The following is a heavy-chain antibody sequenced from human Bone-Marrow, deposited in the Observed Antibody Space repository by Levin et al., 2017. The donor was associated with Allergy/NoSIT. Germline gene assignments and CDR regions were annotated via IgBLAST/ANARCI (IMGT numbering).Heavy chain of an antibody. CDR3: ARGGCSATGCLDY. CDR2: IHTDTSVT. J-gene: IGHJ4*02. V-gene: IGHV3-74*01. Sequence: PGGSLRLSCAASGFTFSSYYMHWVRQAPGKGLAWVSNIHTDTSVTNYADSVKGRFTISRDNAKNTLYLQMNSLRAEDTAVYYCARGGCSATGCLDYWGQGTLVTVSS. CDR1: GFTFSSYY. D-gene: IGHD2-15*01.